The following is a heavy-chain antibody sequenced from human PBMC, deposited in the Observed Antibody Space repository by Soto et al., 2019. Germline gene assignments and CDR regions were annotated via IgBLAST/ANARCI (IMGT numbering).Heavy chain of an antibody. J-gene: IGHJ2*01. D-gene: IGHD1-26*01. V-gene: IGHV4-59*01. CDR1: GASISTYY. CDR2: IFYSGST. Sequence: QVQLQESGPGLVKPSETLSLTCTVSGASISTYYWSWIRQPPGKGLGWIGQIFYSGSTNFNPSLKSRVTISIDTSNNQFSLRLNSVTAADTAVYYCARIAGGSSFFWYFDLWGRGTLVTVSS. CDR3: ARIAGGSSFFWYFDL.